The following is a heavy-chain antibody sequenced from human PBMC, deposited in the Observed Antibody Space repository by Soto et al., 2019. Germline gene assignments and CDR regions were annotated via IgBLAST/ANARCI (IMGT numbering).Heavy chain of an antibody. CDR2: VSAASNT. Sequence: GGSLRLSCAASGFTFRSYAFYWVRQAPGKGLECVSAVSAASNTYYADSVKGRFTISRDNSRNTLYLQMNTLGAEDTAIYYCAKRGDTSRLNWAFFDSWGQGTLVTVSS. CDR1: GFTFRSYA. V-gene: IGHV3-23*01. J-gene: IGHJ4*02. CDR3: AKRGDTSRLNWAFFDS. D-gene: IGHD6-13*01.